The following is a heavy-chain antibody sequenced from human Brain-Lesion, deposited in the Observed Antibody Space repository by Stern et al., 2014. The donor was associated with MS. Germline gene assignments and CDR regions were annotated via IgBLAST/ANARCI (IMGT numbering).Heavy chain of an antibody. CDR3: ARGRVVPGFQYYATGV. CDR1: GGSISSGGYY. V-gene: IGHV4-61*02. J-gene: IGHJ6*02. CDR2: IFNSGST. D-gene: IGHD2-2*01. Sequence: VHLVESGPGLVKPSQTLSLSCTVSGGSISSGGYYWSWIRQPAGKGLEWIGRIFNSGSTRYNPSLKSRVTISIDTSKTQFSLRLNSMTAADTAVYYCARGRVVPGFQYYATGVWGQGTTVIVSS.